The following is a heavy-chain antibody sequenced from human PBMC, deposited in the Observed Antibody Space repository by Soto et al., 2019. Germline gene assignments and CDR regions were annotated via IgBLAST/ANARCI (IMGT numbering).Heavy chain of an antibody. CDR3: ARQEPDYYYYYGMDV. J-gene: IGHJ6*02. CDR2: IDPSDSYT. D-gene: IGHD1-1*01. V-gene: IGHV5-10-1*01. Sequence: PGESLKISCKGSGYSLTTYWISWVRQMPGKGLEWMGRIDPSDSYTKYSPSFQGHVTISADRSISTAYLQWSSLKASDTAMYYCARQEPDYYYYYGMDVWGQGTTVTAP. CDR1: GYSLTTYW.